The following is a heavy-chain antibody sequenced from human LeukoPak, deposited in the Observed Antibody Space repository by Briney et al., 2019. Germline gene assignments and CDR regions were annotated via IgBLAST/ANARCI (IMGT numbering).Heavy chain of an antibody. CDR3: AKGDDYSNSGDFDY. Sequence: PETLSLTCTVSGGSISSYYWSWVRQPAGKGLEWVGRIYTSGSTNYNPSLKSRVTMSVDTSKNQFSLKLSSVTAADTAVYYCAKGDDYSNSGDFDYWGQGTLVTVSS. CDR1: GGSISSYY. V-gene: IGHV4-4*07. D-gene: IGHD4-11*01. CDR2: IYTSGST. J-gene: IGHJ4*02.